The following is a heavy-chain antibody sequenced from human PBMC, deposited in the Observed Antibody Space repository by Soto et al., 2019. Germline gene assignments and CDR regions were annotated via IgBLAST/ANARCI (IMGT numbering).Heavy chain of an antibody. CDR3: ARRGGTYFAF. V-gene: IGHV4-59*01. D-gene: IGHD3-16*01. CDR1: GGSISSYY. Sequence: QVQLQESGPGLVKPSETLSLTCTVSGGSISSYYWSWIRQPPGKGLEWIGYIYYSGSTDYDPSLXGXVXLXLDTSKAQFALKLSSVTAADTAVYYCARRGGTYFAFWGQGTLVTVSS. J-gene: IGHJ4*02. CDR2: IYYSGST.